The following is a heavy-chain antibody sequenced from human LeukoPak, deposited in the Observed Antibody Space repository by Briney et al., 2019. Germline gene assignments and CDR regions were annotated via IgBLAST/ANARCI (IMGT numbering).Heavy chain of an antibody. D-gene: IGHD7-27*01. CDR2: ISSSSSYI. V-gene: IGHV3-21*01. J-gene: IGHJ4*02. CDR3: AKLTGVYLDY. CDR1: GFTFSSYS. Sequence: PGGSLRLSCAASGFTFSSYSMNWVRQAPGKGLEWVSSISSSSSYIYYADSVKGRFTISRDNAKNSLHLQMNSLRAEDTAVYYCAKLTGVYLDYWGQGTLVTVSS.